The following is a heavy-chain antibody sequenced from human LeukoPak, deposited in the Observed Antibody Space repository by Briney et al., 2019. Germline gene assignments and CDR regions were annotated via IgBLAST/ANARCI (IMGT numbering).Heavy chain of an antibody. D-gene: IGHD5-12*01. CDR2: ISAYNGNT. CDR3: ARFIVATINYYYYYYMDV. CDR1: GYTFTSYG. J-gene: IGHJ6*03. Sequence: VKVSCKASGYTFTSYGISWVRQAPGQGLEWMGWISAYNGNTNYAQKLQGRVTMTTDTSTSTAYMELRSLRSDDTAVYYCARFIVATINYYYYYYMDVWGKGTTVTVSS. V-gene: IGHV1-18*01.